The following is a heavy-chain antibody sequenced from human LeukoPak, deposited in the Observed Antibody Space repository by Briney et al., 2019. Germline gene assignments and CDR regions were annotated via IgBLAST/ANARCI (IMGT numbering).Heavy chain of an antibody. V-gene: IGHV4-39*07. J-gene: IGHJ6*03. CDR3: ARVKGTQLWSYYYYYYMDV. CDR1: GVSISSSYSY. D-gene: IGHD5-18*01. CDR2: IYYTGNT. Sequence: SETLSLTCTVSGVSISSSYSYWGWIRQPPGMGLEWIGSIYYTGNTYYNASLKSQVSISIDTSKNQFSLKLTSVTAADTAVYYCARVKGTQLWSYYYYYYMDVWGKGTTVTISS.